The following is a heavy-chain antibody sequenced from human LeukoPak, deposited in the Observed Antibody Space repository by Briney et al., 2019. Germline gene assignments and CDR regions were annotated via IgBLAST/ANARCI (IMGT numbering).Heavy chain of an antibody. CDR1: GGTFSSYA. D-gene: IGHD6-25*01. CDR2: IIPIFGTA. CDR3: ARDLAGYSSGSFDP. Sequence: ASVKVSCKASGGTFSSYAISWVRQAPGQGLEWMGGIIPIFGTANYAQKFQGRGTITADESTSTAYMELSSLRSEDTAVYYCARDLAGYSSGSFDPWGQGTLVTVSS. J-gene: IGHJ5*02. V-gene: IGHV1-69*13.